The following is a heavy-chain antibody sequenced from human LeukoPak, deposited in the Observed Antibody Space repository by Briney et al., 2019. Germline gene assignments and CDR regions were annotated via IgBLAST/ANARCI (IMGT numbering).Heavy chain of an antibody. CDR2: ISGSGGST. CDR1: GFTFSSYA. J-gene: IGHJ4*02. CDR3: AKDLWDSSGYYPFDY. V-gene: IGHV3-23*01. D-gene: IGHD3-22*01. Sequence: GGSLRLSCAASGFTFSSYAMSWVRQAPGKGLEWVSAISGSGGSTCYADSVKGRFTISRDNSKNTLYLQMNSLRAEDTAVYYCAKDLWDSSGYYPFDYWGQGTLVTVSS.